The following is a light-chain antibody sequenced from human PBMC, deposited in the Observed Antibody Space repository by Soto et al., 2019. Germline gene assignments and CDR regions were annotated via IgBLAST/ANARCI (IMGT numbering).Light chain of an antibody. CDR1: ESISTW. J-gene: IGKJ2*01. V-gene: IGKV1-5*01. CDR3: QHYNHYPFT. CDR2: DAS. Sequence: DIQMTQSPSTLSASVGDRVTITCRPSESISTWLAWYQQKPGKAPKLLIYDASTLQTGVPSRFSGSGSGTKFTLTISSLQPDDFATYFCQHYNHYPFTFGQGTKRESK.